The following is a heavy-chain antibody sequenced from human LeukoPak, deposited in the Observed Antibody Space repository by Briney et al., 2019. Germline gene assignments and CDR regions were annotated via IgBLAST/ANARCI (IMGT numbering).Heavy chain of an antibody. V-gene: IGHV1-2*02. D-gene: IGHD2-15*01. CDR1: GYTFTGYY. Sequence: ASVKVSCKASGYTFTGYYMHWVRQAPGQGLEWMGWINPNSGGTNYAQKFQGRVTMTRDTSISTAYMELSRLRSDDTAVYYCARDQEVVVVVAATSLDYWGQGTLVTVSS. CDR3: ARDQEVVVVVAATSLDY. J-gene: IGHJ4*02. CDR2: INPNSGGT.